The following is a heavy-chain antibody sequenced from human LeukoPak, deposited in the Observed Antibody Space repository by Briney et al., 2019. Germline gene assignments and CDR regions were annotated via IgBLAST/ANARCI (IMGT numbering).Heavy chain of an antibody. V-gene: IGHV3-23*01. CDR2: ISASGGST. Sequence: GGSLRLSCAASGFTFSSYALSWVRQAPGKGLEWVSAISASGGSTYYADSVKGRFTISRDNSKNTLYLQMNSLRADDAAVYYCGRARSGYDFDXWGQGTLVTVSS. D-gene: IGHD5-12*01. CDR1: GFTFSSYA. J-gene: IGHJ4*02. CDR3: GRARSGYDFDX.